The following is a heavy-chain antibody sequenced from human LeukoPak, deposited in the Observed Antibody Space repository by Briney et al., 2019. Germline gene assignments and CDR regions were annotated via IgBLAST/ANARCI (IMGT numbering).Heavy chain of an antibody. CDR3: ARGYGGNGDWFDP. CDR1: GDSVSRNSAA. CDR2: TYYRSKWYN. Sequence: SQTLSLTCDISGDSVSRNSAAWNWIRQSPSRGLEWLGRTYYRSKWYNDYAVSVKGRVTINPDTSKNLFSLQLNSVTPEDTAVYYCARGYGGNGDWFDPWGQGTLVTVSS. J-gene: IGHJ5*02. V-gene: IGHV6-1*01. D-gene: IGHD4-23*01.